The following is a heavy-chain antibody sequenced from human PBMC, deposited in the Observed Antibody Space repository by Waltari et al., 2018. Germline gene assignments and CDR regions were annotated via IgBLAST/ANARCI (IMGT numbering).Heavy chain of an antibody. CDR2: IYSGGST. J-gene: IGHJ4*02. V-gene: IGHV3-23*03. Sequence: EVQLLEYGGGLVQPGGSLRLSCAASGFTFSSYAMSWVRQAPGKGLEWVSVIYSGGSTYYADSVKGRFTISRDNSKNTLYLQMSSLRSEDTAVYYCARVAESEFDYWGQGTLVTVSS. CDR1: GFTFSSYA. CDR3: ARVAESEFDY.